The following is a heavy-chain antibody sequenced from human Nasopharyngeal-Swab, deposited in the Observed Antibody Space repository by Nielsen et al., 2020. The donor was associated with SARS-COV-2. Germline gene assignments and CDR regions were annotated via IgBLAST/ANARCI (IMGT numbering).Heavy chain of an antibody. D-gene: IGHD6-13*01. CDR1: GFTFSSYS. V-gene: IGHV3-21*01. CDR2: ISSSSGYI. J-gene: IGHJ4*02. CDR3: AREVGSSWYYFDY. Sequence: GGSLRLSCAASGFTFSSYSMNWVRQAPGKGLEWVSSISSSSGYIYYADSVKGRFTISRDNAKNSLYLQMNSLRAEDTAVYYCAREVGSSWYYFDYWGQGTLVTVSS.